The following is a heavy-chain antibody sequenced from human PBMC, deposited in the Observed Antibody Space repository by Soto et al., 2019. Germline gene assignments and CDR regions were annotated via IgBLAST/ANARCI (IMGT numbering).Heavy chain of an antibody. CDR1: GFTFSSYA. J-gene: IGHJ6*02. V-gene: IGHV3-23*01. CDR2: ISGSGGST. CDR3: AKAEGHIVVVPAAMDYYYYYGMDV. Sequence: GGSLRLSCAASGFTFSSYAMSWVRQAPGKGLEWVSAISGSGGSTYYADSVKGRFTISRDNSKNTLYLQMNSLRAEDTAVYYCAKAEGHIVVVPAAMDYYYYYGMDVWGQGTTVTVSS. D-gene: IGHD2-2*01.